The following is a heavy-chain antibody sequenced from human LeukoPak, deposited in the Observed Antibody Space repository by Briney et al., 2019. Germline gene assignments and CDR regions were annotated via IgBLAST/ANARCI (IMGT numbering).Heavy chain of an antibody. CDR3: ATRDYRYAFYI. D-gene: IGHD4-11*01. Sequence: GGSLTLSCVASGFTFSSYSMNWVRQAPGKGLEWVSSISTSNYIYYADSVMGRFTISRDNAKNSLYLQMNSLRAEDTAVYYCATRDYRYAFYIWGPGAMFSVSS. CDR1: GFTFSSYS. J-gene: IGHJ3*02. CDR2: ISTSNYI. V-gene: IGHV3-21*01.